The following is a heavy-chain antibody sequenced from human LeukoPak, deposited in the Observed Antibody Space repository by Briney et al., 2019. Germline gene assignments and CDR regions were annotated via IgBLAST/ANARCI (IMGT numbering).Heavy chain of an antibody. CDR1: GGSISSSSYY. Sequence: SETLSLTCTVSGGSISSSSYYWGWIRQPPGKGLEWIGSIHYSGSTYYNPSLKSRVTISVDTSKNQFSLKLSSVTAADTAVYYCARGMVPDYWGQGTLVTVSS. D-gene: IGHD3-10*01. CDR3: ARGMVPDY. J-gene: IGHJ4*02. CDR2: IHYSGST. V-gene: IGHV4-39*01.